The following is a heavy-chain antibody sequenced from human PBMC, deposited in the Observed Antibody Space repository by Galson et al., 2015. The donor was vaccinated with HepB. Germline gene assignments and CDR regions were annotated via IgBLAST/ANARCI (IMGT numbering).Heavy chain of an antibody. CDR2: ISGSGGST. CDR3: AKIGTFNDCSGGSCSPYYYYGMDV. D-gene: IGHD2-15*01. Sequence: SLRLSCAASGFTFSSYAMSWVRQAPGKGLEWVSAISGSGGSTYYADSVKGRFTISRDNSKNTLYLQMNSLRAEDTAVYYCAKIGTFNDCSGGSCSPYYYYGMDVWGQGTTVTVSS. CDR1: GFTFSSYA. V-gene: IGHV3-23*01. J-gene: IGHJ6*02.